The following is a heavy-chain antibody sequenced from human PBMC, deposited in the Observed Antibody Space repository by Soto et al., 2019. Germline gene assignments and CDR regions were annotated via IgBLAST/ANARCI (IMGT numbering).Heavy chain of an antibody. D-gene: IGHD2-15*01. CDR2: IIPMLGTA. CDR3: ARYRYCSGGSCYYYSGMDV. V-gene: IGHV1-69*11. J-gene: IGHJ6*02. CDR1: GGTFSSYA. Sequence: QVQLVQSRAEVKKPGSSVNVSCKASGGTFSSYAISWVRLAPGQGLEWMGRIIPMLGTANYAQKLQGRVTITADESTSTAYMELSSLRSEDTAVYYCARYRYCSGGSCYYYSGMDVWGQGTTVTVSS.